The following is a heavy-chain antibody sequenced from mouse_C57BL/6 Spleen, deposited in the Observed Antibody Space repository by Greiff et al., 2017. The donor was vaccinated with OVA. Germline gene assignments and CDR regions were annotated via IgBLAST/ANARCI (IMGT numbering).Heavy chain of an antibody. V-gene: IGHV1-82*01. J-gene: IGHJ2*01. CDR1: GYAFSSSW. Sequence: QVQLQQSGPELVKPGASVKISCKASGYAFSSSWMNWVKQRPGKGLEWIGRIYPGDGDTNYNGKFKGKATLTADKSSSTAYMQLSSLTSEDSAVYFCARRGGFDYWGQGTTLTVSS. CDR2: IYPGDGDT. CDR3: ARRGGFDY.